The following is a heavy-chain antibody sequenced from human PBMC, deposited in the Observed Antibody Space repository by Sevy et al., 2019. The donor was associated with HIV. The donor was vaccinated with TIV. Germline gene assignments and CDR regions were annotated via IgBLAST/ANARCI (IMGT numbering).Heavy chain of an antibody. V-gene: IGHV4-39*01. J-gene: IGHJ4*02. CDR1: GGSISSSSYY. Sequence: SETLSLTCTVSGGSISSSSYYWGWIRQPPGKGLEWIGSIYYSGSTYYNPSLKSRVTICVDTSKNQFSLKLSSVTAADTAVYYCASSYDSSGYYYTVPRYWGQGTLVTVSS. CDR2: IYYSGST. D-gene: IGHD3-22*01. CDR3: ASSYDSSGYYYTVPRY.